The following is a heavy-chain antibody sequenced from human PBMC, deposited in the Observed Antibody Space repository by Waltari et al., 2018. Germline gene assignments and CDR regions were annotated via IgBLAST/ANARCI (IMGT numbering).Heavy chain of an antibody. V-gene: IGHV3-53*01. D-gene: IGHD3-3*01. CDR1: GFSVSSSF. CDR2: LYSAGVT. CDR3: AKDVVGYTWDEGVDTIDV. Sequence: LVESGGGLSPPGGSLKLSCAASGFSVSSSFLTSVRREPGTGLECVAILYSAGVTYYSQSVRGRFLIARDNSKNILYLQMDDLTAEDTAVYYCAKDVVGYTWDEGVDTIDVWGQGAEVVVSS. J-gene: IGHJ3*01.